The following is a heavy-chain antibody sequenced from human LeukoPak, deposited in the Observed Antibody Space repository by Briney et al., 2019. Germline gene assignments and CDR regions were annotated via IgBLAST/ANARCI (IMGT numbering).Heavy chain of an antibody. Sequence: SETLSLTCTVSGGSISSHYRSWIRQPPGKGLEWIGYIYYSGSTNYNPSLKSRVTISVDTSKNQFSLKLSSVTAADTAVYYCARAIAAAGNRRANWFDPWGQGTLVTVSS. CDR1: GGSISSHY. CDR3: ARAIAAAGNRRANWFDP. V-gene: IGHV4-59*11. CDR2: IYYSGST. D-gene: IGHD6-13*01. J-gene: IGHJ5*02.